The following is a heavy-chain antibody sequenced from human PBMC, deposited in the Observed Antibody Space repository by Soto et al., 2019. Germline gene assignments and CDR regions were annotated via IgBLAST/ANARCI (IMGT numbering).Heavy chain of an antibody. V-gene: IGHV3-30*18. CDR2: ISYDGSNK. Sequence: GGSLRLSWASSGFTFSIYGMHFVRHGPGKGLEWVAVISYDGSNKYYADSVKGRFTISRDNSKNTLYLQMNSLRAEDTAVYYCTKDLLRLVRSSWFDPWGQGTLVTVSS. J-gene: IGHJ5*02. CDR1: GFTFSIYG. D-gene: IGHD3-10*01. CDR3: TKDLLRLVRSSWFDP.